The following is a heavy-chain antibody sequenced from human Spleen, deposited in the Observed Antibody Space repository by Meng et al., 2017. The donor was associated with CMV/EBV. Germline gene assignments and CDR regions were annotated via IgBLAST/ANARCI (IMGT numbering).Heavy chain of an antibody. CDR3: ARPTLYSYGFRTNHYYGMDV. Sequence: GGSLRLSCAASGFTFSSYGMHWVRQAPGKGPEWVAVISYDGSNKHYAGSVNGRFTISRDDSRNTVFLQMNSLTTEDTAVYYCARPTLYSYGFRTNHYYGMDVWGQGTTVTVSS. CDR1: GFTFSSYG. D-gene: IGHD5-18*01. CDR2: ISYDGSNK. J-gene: IGHJ6*02. V-gene: IGHV3-30*19.